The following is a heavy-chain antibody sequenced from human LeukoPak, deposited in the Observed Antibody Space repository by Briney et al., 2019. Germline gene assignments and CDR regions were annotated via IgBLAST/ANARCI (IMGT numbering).Heavy chain of an antibody. Sequence: SETLSLTCTVSGGSLSTFYWSWIRQPPGKGREWIGYIDYSVSTSYNPSLKSRVIISVDTSNNQFSLNLSSVTAADTAVYYCARGGRGYSYEIDYWGQGTLVTVSS. D-gene: IGHD5-18*01. CDR3: ARGGRGYSYEIDY. V-gene: IGHV4-59*13. CDR1: GGSLSTFY. CDR2: IDYSVST. J-gene: IGHJ4*02.